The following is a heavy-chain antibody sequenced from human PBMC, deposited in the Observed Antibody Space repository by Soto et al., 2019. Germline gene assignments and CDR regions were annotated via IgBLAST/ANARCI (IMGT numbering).Heavy chain of an antibody. Sequence: SLGLSCAASGFTFRRYWMHWVRQAPGKGLVWVSRINSDGSSTSYADSVKGRFTISRDNAKNTLYLQMNSLRAEDTAVYYCARSLAARPDYYYGMDVWGQGTTVTVSS. CDR2: INSDGSST. D-gene: IGHD6-6*01. J-gene: IGHJ6*02. CDR3: ARSLAARPDYYYGMDV. V-gene: IGHV3-74*01. CDR1: GFTFRRYW.